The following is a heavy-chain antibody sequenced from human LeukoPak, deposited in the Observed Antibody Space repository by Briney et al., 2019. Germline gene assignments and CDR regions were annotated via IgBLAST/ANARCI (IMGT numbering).Heavy chain of an antibody. CDR1: GYTFTGCY. V-gene: IGHV1-2*02. Sequence: GASVKVSCKASGYTFTGCYMHWVRQAPGQGLEWMGWINPNSGATTYAQKFQGRVTMTRDTSISTAYMELSRLRSDDTAVYYCARAANAGPTTGLFDYWGLGTLVTVSS. CDR3: ARAANAGPTTGLFDY. CDR2: INPNSGAT. D-gene: IGHD1-26*01. J-gene: IGHJ4*02.